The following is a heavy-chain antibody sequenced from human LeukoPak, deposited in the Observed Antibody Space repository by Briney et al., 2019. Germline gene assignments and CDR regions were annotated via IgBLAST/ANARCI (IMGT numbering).Heavy chain of an antibody. Sequence: ASVKVSCKASGGTFSSYAISWVRQAPGQGLEWMGRIIPILGIANYAQKFQGRVTITADKPTSTAYMELSSLRSEDTAVYYCARGGYAYYYYYGMDVWGQGTTVTVSS. CDR2: IIPILGIA. CDR1: GGTFSSYA. D-gene: IGHD5-12*01. V-gene: IGHV1-69*04. CDR3: ARGGYAYYYYYGMDV. J-gene: IGHJ6*02.